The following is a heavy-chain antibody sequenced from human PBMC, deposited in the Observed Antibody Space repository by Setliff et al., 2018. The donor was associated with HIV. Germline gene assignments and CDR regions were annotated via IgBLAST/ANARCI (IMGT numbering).Heavy chain of an antibody. V-gene: IGHV4-30-2*01. J-gene: IGHJ5*02. CDR3: ARGLTAPAAAGS. CDR2: IYHSGSS. D-gene: IGHD6-13*01. CDR1: GDSIRNGGYS. Sequence: SETLSLTCVVSGDSIRNGGYSRTWIRQPPGKGLEWIGFIYHSGSSFYNPSLKSRVTISIDMSKNHFSLNLKSVTAADTAIYYCARGLTAPAAAGSWGQGMLVTVSS.